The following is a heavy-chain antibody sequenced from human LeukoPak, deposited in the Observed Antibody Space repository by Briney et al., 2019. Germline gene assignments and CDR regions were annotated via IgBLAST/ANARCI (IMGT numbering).Heavy chain of an antibody. Sequence: PSETLSLTCTVSGGSISSSSYYWGWIRQPPGKGLEWIGSIYYSGSTYYNPSLKSRVTISVDTSKNQFSLKLRSVTAVDTAVYYCARPRTMLAWFDPWGQGTLATVSS. V-gene: IGHV4-39*01. CDR1: GGSISSSSYY. J-gene: IGHJ5*02. D-gene: IGHD2-8*01. CDR3: ARPRTMLAWFDP. CDR2: IYYSGST.